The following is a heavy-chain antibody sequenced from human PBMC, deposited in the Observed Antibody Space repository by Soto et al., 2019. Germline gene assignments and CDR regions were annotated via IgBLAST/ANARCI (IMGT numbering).Heavy chain of an antibody. CDR3: ARVDGTWYVY. V-gene: IGHV3-13*01. Sequence: PGGSLRLSCAASGFTFSTYDMHWVRQGTGKGLEWVSAIGTAGDTYYPASVKGRFTISRENAKNSLYLQMNYLRAEDTAVYYCARVDGTWYVYCGQGTLVTVSS. CDR2: IGTAGDT. D-gene: IGHD6-13*01. CDR1: GFTFSTYD. J-gene: IGHJ4*02.